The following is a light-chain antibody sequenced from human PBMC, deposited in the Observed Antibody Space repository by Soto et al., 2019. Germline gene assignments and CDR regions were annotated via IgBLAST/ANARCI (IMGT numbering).Light chain of an antibody. Sequence: QSVLTQPASVSGSPGQSIAISCTGASIDVGGYNYVSWYQQHPGKAPKLMIYDVASRPSGVSDRFSGSKSGNTASLTISGLQAEDEADYYCSSYISSSTSVFGTGTKVTVL. V-gene: IGLV2-14*03. CDR3: SSYISSSTSV. CDR2: DVA. J-gene: IGLJ1*01. CDR1: SIDVGGYNY.